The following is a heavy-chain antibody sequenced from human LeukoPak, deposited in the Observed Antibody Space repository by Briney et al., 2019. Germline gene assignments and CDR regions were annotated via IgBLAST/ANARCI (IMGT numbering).Heavy chain of an antibody. CDR1: GFTFSSYG. J-gene: IGHJ5*02. D-gene: IGHD3-10*01. V-gene: IGHV3-74*01. Sequence: PGGSLRLSCAASGFTFSSYGMHWVRQAPGKGLVWVPRINSDGSSTSYADSVKGRFTISRDNAKNTLYLQMNSLRAEDTAVYYCARALLWFGGGFDPWGQGTLVTVSS. CDR2: INSDGSST. CDR3: ARALLWFGGGFDP.